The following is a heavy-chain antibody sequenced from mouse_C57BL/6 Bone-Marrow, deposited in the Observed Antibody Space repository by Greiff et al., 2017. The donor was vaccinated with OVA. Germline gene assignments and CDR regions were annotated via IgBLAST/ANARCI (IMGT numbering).Heavy chain of an antibody. V-gene: IGHV1-81*01. Sequence: KESCKASGYTFTSYGISWVKQRTGQGLEWIGEIYPRSGNTYYNEKFKGKATLTADKSSSTAYMELRSLTSEDSAVYFCARRGYYRFDYWGQGTTLSVSS. CDR3: ARRGYYRFDY. CDR2: IYPRSGNT. CDR1: GYTFTSYG. D-gene: IGHD2-3*01. J-gene: IGHJ2*01.